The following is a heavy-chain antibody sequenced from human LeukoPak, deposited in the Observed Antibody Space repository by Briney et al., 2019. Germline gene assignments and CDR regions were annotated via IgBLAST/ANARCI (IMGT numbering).Heavy chain of an antibody. CDR3: AKRTYYYDSSGYPLPYYFDY. CDR2: ISGSGSAT. J-gene: IGHJ4*02. Sequence: PGGSLRLSCAASGFTFRSYAMNWVRQAPGKGLEWVSAISGSGSATYYADSVKGRFTISRDNSKNTLYLQMNSLRAEDTAVYYRAKRTYYYDSSGYPLPYYFDYWGQGTLVTVSS. D-gene: IGHD3-22*01. CDR1: GFTFRSYA. V-gene: IGHV3-23*01.